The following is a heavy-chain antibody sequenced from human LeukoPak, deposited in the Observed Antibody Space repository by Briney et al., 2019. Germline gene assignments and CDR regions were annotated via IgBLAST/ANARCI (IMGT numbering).Heavy chain of an antibody. Sequence: GGSLRLSCAASGFTFDEYTMHWVRQAPGKGLEWVSLISWDGGSTYYADSAKGRFTISRDNSKNSLYLQMNSLRAEDTAVYYCAKDLSPSVLRFQRDAFDIWGQGTMVTVSS. CDR3: AKDLSPSVLRFQRDAFDI. CDR1: GFTFDEYT. V-gene: IGHV3-43*01. CDR2: ISWDGGST. J-gene: IGHJ3*02. D-gene: IGHD3-3*01.